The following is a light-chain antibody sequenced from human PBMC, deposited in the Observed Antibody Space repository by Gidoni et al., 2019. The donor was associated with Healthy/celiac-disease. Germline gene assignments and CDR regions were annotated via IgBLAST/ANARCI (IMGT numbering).Light chain of an antibody. CDR2: EVS. CDR3: SSYTSNSNVL. Sequence: QSALTQPASVSGSPGQSITISCTGTSSDVGGHNYVSWYQQHPGKAPKLMIYEVSNRPSGVSNRFSGSKSGNTASLTISGLQAEDEADYYCSSYTSNSNVLFGGGTKLTVL. CDR1: SSDVGGHNY. J-gene: IGLJ2*01. V-gene: IGLV2-14*01.